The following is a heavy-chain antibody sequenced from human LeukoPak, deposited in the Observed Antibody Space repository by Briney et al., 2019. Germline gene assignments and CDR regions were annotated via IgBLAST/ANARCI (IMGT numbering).Heavy chain of an antibody. J-gene: IGHJ4*02. Sequence: GGSLRLSCAASGFTVSSNYMSWVRQAPGKGLEWVANIKQDGSEKYYVDSVKGRFTISRDNAKNSLYLQMNSLRAEDTAVYYCARDCSGGSCYSYWGQGTLVTVSS. CDR3: ARDCSGGSCYSY. CDR2: IKQDGSEK. D-gene: IGHD2-15*01. V-gene: IGHV3-7*01. CDR1: GFTVSSNY.